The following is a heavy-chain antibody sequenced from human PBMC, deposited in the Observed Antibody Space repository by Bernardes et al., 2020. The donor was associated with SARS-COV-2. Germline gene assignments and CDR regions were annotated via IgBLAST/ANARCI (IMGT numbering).Heavy chain of an antibody. J-gene: IGHJ4*02. Sequence: GGSLRLSWAASGLPFSNYWMTWVRQAPGKGLEWVANIKQDGSEKNYVDSVKGRFTISRDNVKNSLYLQMNSLRAEDTAVYYCAWVGFSFGYWGQGTLVTVSS. CDR2: IKQDGSEK. CDR3: AWVGFSFGY. V-gene: IGHV3-7*04. CDR1: GLPFSNYW.